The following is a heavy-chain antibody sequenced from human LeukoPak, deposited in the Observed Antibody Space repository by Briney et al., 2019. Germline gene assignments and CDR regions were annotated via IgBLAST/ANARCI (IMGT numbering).Heavy chain of an antibody. D-gene: IGHD3-10*01. Sequence: GGSLRLSCAASGFTFSSYGMHWVRQAPGKGLEWVAVISYDGSNKYYADSVKGRFTISRDNSKNTLYLQMNSLRAEDTAVYYCAKEDLWFRELPPYGMDVWGQGTTVTVSS. CDR1: GFTFSSYG. V-gene: IGHV3-30*18. CDR3: AKEDLWFRELPPYGMDV. J-gene: IGHJ6*02. CDR2: ISYDGSNK.